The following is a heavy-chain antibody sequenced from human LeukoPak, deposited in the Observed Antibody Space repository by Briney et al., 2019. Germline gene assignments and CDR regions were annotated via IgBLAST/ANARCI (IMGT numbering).Heavy chain of an antibody. J-gene: IGHJ4*02. D-gene: IGHD6-19*01. V-gene: IGHV4-59*08. CDR3: ARNGGWYVFDY. Sequence: SETLSLTCTVSGGSISSYYWSWIRQPPGKGLEWIGYMSYSGSNNYNPSLKSRVTISVDTSKNQFPLKLSSVTAADTAVYYCARNGGWYVFDYWGQGTLVTVSS. CDR2: MSYSGSN. CDR1: GGSISSYY.